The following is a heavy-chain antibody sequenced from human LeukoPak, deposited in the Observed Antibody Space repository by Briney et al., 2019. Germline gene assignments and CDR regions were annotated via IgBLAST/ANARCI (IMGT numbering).Heavy chain of an antibody. J-gene: IGHJ4*02. V-gene: IGHV3-23*01. CDR2: ISGSGDIT. D-gene: IGHD6-13*01. CDR3: ARGRAGSSWTDYFDY. CDR1: GFTLSSYA. Sequence: GGSLRLSCAAPGFTLSSYAMSWVRQGPGKGLEWVSGISGSGDITYYADSVKGRFTISRDNSKNTLYLQMNSLRAEDMAVYYCARGRAGSSWTDYFDYWGQGTLVTVSS.